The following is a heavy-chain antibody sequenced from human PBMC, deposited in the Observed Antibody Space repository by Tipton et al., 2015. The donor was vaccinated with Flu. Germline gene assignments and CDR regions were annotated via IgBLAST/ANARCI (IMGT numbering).Heavy chain of an antibody. CDR2: ISGGGGVT. Sequence: SLRLSCAASGFTFSIYAMSWVRQAPGKRLEWISAISGGGGVTYYADSVKGRFSISRDNSKNMLYLQMNSLRAEDTAVYYCAREAPAYGMDVWGQGTTVTVSS. CDR1: GFTFSIYA. CDR3: AREAPAYGMDV. J-gene: IGHJ6*02. V-gene: IGHV3-23*01.